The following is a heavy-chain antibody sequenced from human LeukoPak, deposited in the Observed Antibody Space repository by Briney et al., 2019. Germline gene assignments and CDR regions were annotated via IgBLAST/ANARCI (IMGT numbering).Heavy chain of an antibody. D-gene: IGHD6-13*01. Sequence: GASVKVSCKASGGTFSSYAISWVRQAPGQGLEWMGGIIPIFGTANYAQKFQGRVTITRDTSASTAYMELSSLRSEDTAVYYCARGLPGQQLANDWFDPWGQGTLVTVSS. CDR3: ARGLPGQQLANDWFDP. CDR1: GGTFSSYA. V-gene: IGHV1-69*05. J-gene: IGHJ5*02. CDR2: IIPIFGTA.